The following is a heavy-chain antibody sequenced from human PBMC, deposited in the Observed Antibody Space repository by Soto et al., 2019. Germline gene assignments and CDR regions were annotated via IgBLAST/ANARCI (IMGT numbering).Heavy chain of an antibody. D-gene: IGHD2-2*01. J-gene: IGHJ6*03. CDR3: ARIVVPAALDYYYYYMDV. CDR2: ISSSSSYI. Sequence: EVQLVESGGGLVKPGGSLRLSCAASGFTFSSYSMNWVRQAPGKGLEWVSSISSSSSYIYYADSVKGRFTISRDNAKNSVYLQMNSLRAEDTAVYYCARIVVPAALDYYYYYMDVWGKGTTVTVSS. CDR1: GFTFSSYS. V-gene: IGHV3-21*01.